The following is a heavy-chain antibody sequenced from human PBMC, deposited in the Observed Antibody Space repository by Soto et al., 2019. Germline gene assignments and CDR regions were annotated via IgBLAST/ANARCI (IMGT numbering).Heavy chain of an antibody. J-gene: IGHJ4*02. Sequence: PSETLSLTCAVSGGSISSGGYSWSWIRQPPGKGLECIGYIYHSGSTYYNPSLKSRVTISVDRSKNQFSLKLSSVTAADTAVYYCARSSSSWSYYFDYWGQGTMGTVSS. D-gene: IGHD6-13*01. V-gene: IGHV4-30-2*01. CDR2: IYHSGST. CDR1: GGSISSGGYS. CDR3: ARSSSSWSYYFDY.